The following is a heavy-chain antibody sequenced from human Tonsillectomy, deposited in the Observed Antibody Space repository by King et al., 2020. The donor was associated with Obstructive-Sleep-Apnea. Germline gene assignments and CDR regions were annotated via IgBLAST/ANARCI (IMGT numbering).Heavy chain of an antibody. CDR1: GFTFISYW. CDR3: ASHTAAGLFDY. J-gene: IGHJ4*02. CDR2: IKQDGSEK. V-gene: IGHV3-7*01. Sequence: VQLVESGGGLVQPGGSLRLSCAASGFTFISYWMSWVRQAPGKGLEWVANIKQDGSEKYYVDSVKGRFTISRDNAKNSLYLQMNSLRAEDTAVYYCASHTAAGLFDYWGQGTLVTVSS. D-gene: IGHD4-17*01.